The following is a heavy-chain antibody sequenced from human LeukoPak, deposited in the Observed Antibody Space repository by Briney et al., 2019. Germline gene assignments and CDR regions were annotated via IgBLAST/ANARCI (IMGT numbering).Heavy chain of an antibody. CDR1: GGSFSGYY. Sequence: PSETLSLTCAVYGGSFSGYYWSWIRQPPGKGLEWIGEINHSGSTNYNPSLKSRVTISVDTSKNQFSLKLSSVTAADTAVYYCASGTAMVPYYYYGMDVWGQGTTVTVSS. CDR3: ASGTAMVPYYYYGMDV. J-gene: IGHJ6*02. D-gene: IGHD5-18*01. V-gene: IGHV4-34*01. CDR2: INHSGST.